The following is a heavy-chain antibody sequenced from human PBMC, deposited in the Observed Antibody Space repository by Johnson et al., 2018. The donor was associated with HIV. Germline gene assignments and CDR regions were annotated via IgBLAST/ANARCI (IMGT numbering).Heavy chain of an antibody. J-gene: IGHJ3*02. CDR1: GFTFSNAW. V-gene: IGHV3-48*04. CDR3: ARGVDGAFDI. CDR2: ISWKSGSI. D-gene: IGHD3-10*01. Sequence: VLLVESGGGLVKPGGSLRLSCAASGFTFSNAWMSWVRQAPGKGLEWVSGISWKSGSIGYADSVKGRFTISRDNAKNTLYLQMNSLRAEDTAVYYCARGVDGAFDIWGQGTMVTVSS.